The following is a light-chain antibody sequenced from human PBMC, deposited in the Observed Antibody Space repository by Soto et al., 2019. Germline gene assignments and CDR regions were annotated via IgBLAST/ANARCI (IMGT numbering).Light chain of an antibody. Sequence: QSVLTQPRSVSGSPGQSVTISCTGTSSDVGGSNHVSWYQQHPGKAPKLMIYDVTNRPSGVPDRFSGSKSGNTASLTISGLQADDAADYCCCSHAGSYYVFGTGTKLTVL. V-gene: IGLV2-11*01. CDR2: DVT. J-gene: IGLJ1*01. CDR1: SSDVGGSNH. CDR3: CSHAGSYYV.